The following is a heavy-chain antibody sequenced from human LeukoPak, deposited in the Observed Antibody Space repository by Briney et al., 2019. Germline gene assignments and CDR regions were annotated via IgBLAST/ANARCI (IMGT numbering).Heavy chain of an antibody. CDR1: GFTFSNAW. CDR2: IKSKTDGGTT. J-gene: IGHJ4*02. Sequence: GGSLRLSCAASGFTFSNAWMSWVRQAPGKGLEWVGRIKSKTDGGTTDYAAPVKGRFTISRDDSKNTLYLQMNSLKTEDAAVYFCTTDPTNVDTTMVTRRGYWGQGTLVTVSS. V-gene: IGHV3-15*01. D-gene: IGHD5-18*01. CDR3: TTDPTNVDTTMVTRRGY.